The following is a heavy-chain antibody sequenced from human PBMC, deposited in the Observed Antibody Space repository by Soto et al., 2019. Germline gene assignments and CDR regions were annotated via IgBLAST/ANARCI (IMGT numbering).Heavy chain of an antibody. D-gene: IGHD3-3*01. J-gene: IGHJ4*02. CDR2: IYYSGST. V-gene: IGHV4-31*03. CDR1: GGSISSGDYY. Sequence: SETLSLTCSVSGGSISSGDYYWSWIRQHPGKGLEWIGYIYYSGSTYYNPSLKSRVTISVDTSKNQFSLKLSSVTAADTAVYYCARVDPTTIFGMVTRYYLDYWGQGTLVTVSS. CDR3: ARVDPTTIFGMVTRYYLDY.